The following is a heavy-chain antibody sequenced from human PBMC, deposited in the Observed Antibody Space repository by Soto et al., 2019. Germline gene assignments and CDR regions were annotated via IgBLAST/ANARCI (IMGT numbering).Heavy chain of an antibody. V-gene: IGHV4-59*12. Sequence: PSETLSLTXTVSGGSISSYYWSWIRQPPGKGLEWIGYIYYSGSTNYNPSLKSRVTISVDTSKNQFSLKLSSVTAADTAVYYCARAPSSYDILTGYRPNHYYGMDVWGQGTTVTVS. CDR2: IYYSGST. D-gene: IGHD3-9*01. CDR3: ARAPSSYDILTGYRPNHYYGMDV. J-gene: IGHJ6*02. CDR1: GGSISSYY.